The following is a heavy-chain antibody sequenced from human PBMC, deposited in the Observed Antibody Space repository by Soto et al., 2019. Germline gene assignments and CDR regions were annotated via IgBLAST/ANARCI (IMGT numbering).Heavy chain of an antibody. D-gene: IGHD3-3*01. V-gene: IGHV1-2*02. CDR3: ARGGGVGVAGSAAFDM. Sequence: QLHLVQSGAVVKKPGASVTVSCSASGYPVTAYYMHWVRQAPGRGLEWMGGINPATGAAKYTQTFQGRVPMARDTSTSKVFMELRGLTSEDTGVFYCARGGGVGVAGSAAFDMWGQGTLVTVSS. CDR1: GYPVTAYY. CDR2: INPATGAA. J-gene: IGHJ3*02.